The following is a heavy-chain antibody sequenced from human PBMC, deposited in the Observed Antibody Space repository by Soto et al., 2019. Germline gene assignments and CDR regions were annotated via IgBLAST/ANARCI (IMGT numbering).Heavy chain of an antibody. CDR2: ILGGSGKT. Sequence: EVQLLESGGGLVQPGGSLRLSCATSGFTFSSYAMTWVRQAPGKGLEWVALILGGSGKTYYADSVKGRFTISRDNSKNTLSLQMNSLRAADSAVYYCVRGGSIGVSGDAYWGQGTLVTVSP. CDR1: GFTFSSYA. V-gene: IGHV3-23*01. D-gene: IGHD6-19*01. CDR3: VRGGSIGVSGDAY. J-gene: IGHJ4*02.